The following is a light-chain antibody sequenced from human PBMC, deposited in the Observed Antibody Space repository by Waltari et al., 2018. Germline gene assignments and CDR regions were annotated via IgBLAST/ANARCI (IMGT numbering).Light chain of an antibody. CDR2: AAS. Sequence: EIVLPQSPGTLSLSPEERATLSCRASQSIGRYLVWYQQKPGQAPRLLIYAASNRAPGIPDRFSGSGSGTDFSLTISRLEPEDFAVYYCQNHERLPATFGQGTKVEIK. V-gene: IGKV3-20*01. CDR1: QSIGRY. J-gene: IGKJ1*01. CDR3: QNHERLPAT.